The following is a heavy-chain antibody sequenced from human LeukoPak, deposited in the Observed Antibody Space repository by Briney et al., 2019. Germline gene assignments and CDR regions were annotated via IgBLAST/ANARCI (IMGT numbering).Heavy chain of an antibody. D-gene: IGHD1-26*01. J-gene: IGHJ6*02. CDR2: ISYDGSSK. Sequence: GGSLRLSCAASGFTFSSFGMHWVRQAPGKGLEWVAGISYDGSSKYYADSVKGRFTISRDNSRNTLYLQMNSLRSDDTAVYYCARDPSDEWEQLGFPWYGMDVWGQGTTVTVSS. CDR1: GFTFSSFG. V-gene: IGHV3-30*03. CDR3: ARDPSDEWEQLGFPWYGMDV.